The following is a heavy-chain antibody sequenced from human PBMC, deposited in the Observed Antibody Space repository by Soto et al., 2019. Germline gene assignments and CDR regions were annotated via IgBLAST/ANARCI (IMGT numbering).Heavy chain of an antibody. CDR1: GITVSSNY. J-gene: IGHJ6*02. CDR2: IYSDGTT. D-gene: IGHD3-10*01. V-gene: IGHV3-53*01. Sequence: GGSLRLSXAASGITVSSNYMTWVRQAPGKGLEWVSLIYSDGTTYYGDSVKGRFTISRDSSKNTLYLQMNSLRAEDTAVYYCARDRSGSSGYYGLDVWGQGTTVTVSS. CDR3: ARDRSGSSGYYGLDV.